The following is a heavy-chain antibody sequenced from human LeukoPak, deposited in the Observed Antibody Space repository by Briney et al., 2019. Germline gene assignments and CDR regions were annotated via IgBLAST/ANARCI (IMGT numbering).Heavy chain of an antibody. CDR2: IIPWLGTA. CDR3: ASHNSGSYYLY. V-gene: IGHV1-69*05. Sequence: GTFXSYAXXWVGQAPGEGVXXMGGIIPWLGTAKYAQKLQGRVTINTDESTRTAYMEVSSLRSEDTAVYYCASHNSGSYYLYWGQGTLVTVSS. D-gene: IGHD1-26*01. CDR1: GTFXSYA. J-gene: IGHJ4*02.